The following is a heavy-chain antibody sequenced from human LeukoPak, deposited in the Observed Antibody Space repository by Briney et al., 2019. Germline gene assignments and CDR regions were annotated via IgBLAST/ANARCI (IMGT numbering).Heavy chain of an antibody. CDR2: ISYDGSNK. D-gene: IGHD3-16*01. Sequence: GGSLRLSCAASGFTFSRYGMHWVRQAPGKGLEWVAAISYDGSNKYYGDSVKGRFTISRDNSKNTLYLQMNSLRAEDTALYYCAKELKWGEYYGMDVWGQGTTVTVSS. V-gene: IGHV3-30*18. J-gene: IGHJ6*02. CDR3: AKELKWGEYYGMDV. CDR1: GFTFSRYG.